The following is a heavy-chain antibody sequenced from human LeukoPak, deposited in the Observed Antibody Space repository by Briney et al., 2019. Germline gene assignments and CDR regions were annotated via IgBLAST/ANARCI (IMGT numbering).Heavy chain of an antibody. CDR3: AKDRDSSGWYGHYFDY. CDR2: ISSSSSTI. J-gene: IGHJ4*02. V-gene: IGHV3-48*01. CDR1: GFTFSSYS. Sequence: GGSLRLSCAASGFTFSSYSMNWVRQAPGKGLEWVSYISSSSSTIYYADSVKGRFTISRDNSKNTLYLQMNSLRAEDTAVYYCAKDRDSSGWYGHYFDYWGQGTLVTVSS. D-gene: IGHD6-19*01.